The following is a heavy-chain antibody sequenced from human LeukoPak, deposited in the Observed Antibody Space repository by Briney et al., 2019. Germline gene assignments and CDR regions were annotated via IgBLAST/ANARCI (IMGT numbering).Heavy chain of an antibody. V-gene: IGHV4-39*01. D-gene: IGHD2-2*01. CDR2: IYYSGST. Sequence: SETLSLTCTVSGGSISSSSYYWGWIRQPPGKGLEWIGSIYYSGSTYYNPSLKSRVTISVDTSKNQFSLKLSSVTAADTAVYYCARHGPTIVVVPAARFDYWGQGTLVTVS. J-gene: IGHJ4*02. CDR3: ARHGPTIVVVPAARFDY. CDR1: GGSISSSSYY.